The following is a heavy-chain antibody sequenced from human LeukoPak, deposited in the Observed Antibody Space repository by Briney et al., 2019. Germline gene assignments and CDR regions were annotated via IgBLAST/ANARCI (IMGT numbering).Heavy chain of an antibody. J-gene: IGHJ4*02. V-gene: IGHV4-38-2*01. Sequence: SGTLSLTCAVSGYSISSGYYWGWIRQPPGKGLEWIGSIYHSGSTYYNPSLKSRVTISVDTSKNQFSLKLSSVTAADTAVYYCARVKITMVRGVQYPDYWGQGTLVTVSS. CDR2: IYHSGST. CDR1: GYSISSGYY. CDR3: ARVKITMVRGVQYPDY. D-gene: IGHD3-10*01.